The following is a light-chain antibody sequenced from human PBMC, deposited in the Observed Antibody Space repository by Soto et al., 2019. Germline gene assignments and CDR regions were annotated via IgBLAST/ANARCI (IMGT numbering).Light chain of an antibody. Sequence: QSVLTQPASVSGSPGQSITISCTGTSRDVGGYNYVSWYHQHPGKAPKLMIYAVSNRPSGVSNRFSGSKSGKTASLTISGRQAEDEGDYYCSSYTGSSTLLFGGGTKLTVL. CDR3: SSYTGSSTLL. J-gene: IGLJ2*01. V-gene: IGLV2-14*01. CDR1: SRDVGGYNY. CDR2: AVS.